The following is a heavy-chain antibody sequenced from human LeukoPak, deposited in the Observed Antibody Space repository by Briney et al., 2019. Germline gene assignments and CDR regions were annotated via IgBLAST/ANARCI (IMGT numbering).Heavy chain of an antibody. Sequence: PSETLSLTCTVSGGSISSYYWSWIRQPPGKGLEWIGYIYYSGSTNYNPSLKSRVTISVDTSENQFSLKLSSVTAADTAVYYCARDAGRNFDYWGQGTLVTVSS. CDR2: IYYSGST. D-gene: IGHD6-13*01. CDR1: GGSISSYY. CDR3: ARDAGRNFDY. V-gene: IGHV4-59*01. J-gene: IGHJ4*02.